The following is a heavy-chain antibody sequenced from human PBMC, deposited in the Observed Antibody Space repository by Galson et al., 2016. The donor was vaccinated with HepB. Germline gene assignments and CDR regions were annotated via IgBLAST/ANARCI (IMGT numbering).Heavy chain of an antibody. D-gene: IGHD3-10*01. CDR2: IRGDGIVS. CDR1: GFTFNAHW. Sequence: SLRLSCAASGFTFNAHWMNWVRQAPGKGLEWVANIRGDGIVSYYAESVRGQFTISRDNAKNSLYLQMNGLRVDETAVYYCSREMTGSYFDWGQGTLVTVSS. CDR3: SREMTGSYFD. V-gene: IGHV3-7*01. J-gene: IGHJ4*02.